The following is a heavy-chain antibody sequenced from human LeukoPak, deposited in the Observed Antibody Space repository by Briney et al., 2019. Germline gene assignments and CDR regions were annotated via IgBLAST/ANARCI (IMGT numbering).Heavy chain of an antibody. V-gene: IGHV3-30*03. J-gene: IGHJ4*02. Sequence: GGSLRLSCAASGFTFSNYGMHWVRQAPGKGLEWVAVISYDGSNKYYADSVKGRFTISRDNSKNTLFLQMNSLRAEDTAVYYCARDLVGGYFDYWGQGTLVTVSS. CDR1: GFTFSNYG. D-gene: IGHD2-8*02. CDR2: ISYDGSNK. CDR3: ARDLVGGYFDY.